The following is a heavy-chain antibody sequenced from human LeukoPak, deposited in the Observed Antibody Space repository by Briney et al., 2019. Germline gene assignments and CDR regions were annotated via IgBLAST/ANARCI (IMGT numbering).Heavy chain of an antibody. CDR3: ARGGPTQPFFH. CDR2: ISADGSST. D-gene: IGHD3-3*02. CDR1: GFTFSNNW. Sequence: GGSLRLSCAASGFTFSNNWMHWVRQAPGKGLVWVSRISADGSSTSYADSVKGRFTISRDNAKNTLYLQMNSLRAEDTAVYYCARGGPTQPFFHWGQGALVTVSS. V-gene: IGHV3-74*01. J-gene: IGHJ4*02.